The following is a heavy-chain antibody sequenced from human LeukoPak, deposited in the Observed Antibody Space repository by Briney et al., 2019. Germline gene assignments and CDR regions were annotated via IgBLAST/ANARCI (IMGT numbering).Heavy chain of an antibody. CDR3: ARESPNYDILTGYYQAPFDY. V-gene: IGHV3-21*01. J-gene: IGHJ4*02. CDR1: GFTFSSYS. Sequence: GGSLRLSCAASGFTFSSYSMNWVRQAPGKGLEWVPSISSSSSYIYYADSVKGRFTISRDNAKNSLYLQMNSLRAEDTAVYYCARESPNYDILTGYYQAPFDYWGQGTLVTVSS. D-gene: IGHD3-9*01. CDR2: ISSSSSYI.